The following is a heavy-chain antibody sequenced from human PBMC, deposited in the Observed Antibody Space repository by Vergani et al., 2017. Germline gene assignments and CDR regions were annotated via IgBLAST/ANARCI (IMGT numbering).Heavy chain of an antibody. CDR1: GGSISSYY. CDR2: IYYSGST. CDR3: ARDGSYGSGKNWCDP. Sequence: QVKLQESGPGLVKPSETLSLTCTVSGGSISSYYWSWIRQPPGKGLEWIGYIYYSGSTNYNPSLKSRVTISVDTSKNQFSLKLSSVTAADTAVYYCARDGSYGSGKNWCDPWGQGTLVTVSS. J-gene: IGHJ5*02. V-gene: IGHV4-59*01. D-gene: IGHD3-10*01.